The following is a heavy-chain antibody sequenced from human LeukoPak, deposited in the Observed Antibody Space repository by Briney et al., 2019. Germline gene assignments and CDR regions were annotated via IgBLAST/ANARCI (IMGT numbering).Heavy chain of an antibody. Sequence: SQTLSLTCAISGGSVSSNSAAWNWIRQSPSRGLEWLGRTYYRSKWYNDYAVSVKSRITINPDTSKNQFSLQLNSVTPEDTAVYYCARDRYDYVWGSYRLNWFDPWGQGTLVTVSS. J-gene: IGHJ5*02. V-gene: IGHV6-1*01. CDR3: ARDRYDYVWGSYRLNWFDP. CDR2: TYYRSKWYN. CDR1: GGSVSSNSAA. D-gene: IGHD3-16*02.